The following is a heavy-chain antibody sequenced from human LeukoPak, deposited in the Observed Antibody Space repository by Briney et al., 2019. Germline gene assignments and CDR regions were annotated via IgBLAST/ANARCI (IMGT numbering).Heavy chain of an antibody. CDR3: ARGRVYFDY. Sequence: GGSLRLSCAASGFTFSSYSMNWVRQAPGKGLEWVSYISSSSSTIYYADSVKGRFTISRDNAKNSLYLQMNSLRAEDTAVHYCARGRVYFDYWGQGTLVTVSS. CDR1: GFTFSSYS. J-gene: IGHJ4*02. CDR2: ISSSSSTI. V-gene: IGHV3-48*01.